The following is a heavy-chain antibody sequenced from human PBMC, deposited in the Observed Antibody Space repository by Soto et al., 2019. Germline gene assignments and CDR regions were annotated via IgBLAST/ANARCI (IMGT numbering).Heavy chain of an antibody. CDR1: GFTFSSYG. V-gene: IGHV3-30*18. Sequence: QVQLVESGGGVVQPGRSLRLSCAASGFTFSSYGMHWVRQAPGKGLEWVAVISYDGSNKYYADSVKGRFTIYRDNSKNTLYLQMNSLRAEDTDVYYCAKDLGHGGRGAFDIWGQGTMVTVSS. CDR2: ISYDGSNK. D-gene: IGHD7-27*01. J-gene: IGHJ3*02. CDR3: AKDLGHGGRGAFDI.